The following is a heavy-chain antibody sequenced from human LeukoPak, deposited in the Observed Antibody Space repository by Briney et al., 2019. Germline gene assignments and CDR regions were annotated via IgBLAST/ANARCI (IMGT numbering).Heavy chain of an antibody. CDR3: ARDNDILTGYPDY. V-gene: IGHV3-33*01. J-gene: IGHJ4*02. CDR2: IWYDGSNK. D-gene: IGHD3-9*01. CDR1: GFTFSSYG. Sequence: GRSLRLSCAASGFTFSSYGMHLVRQAPGKGLEWPAVIWYDGSNKYYADSVKCRFTISRDNSKNTLYLQMNSLRAEDTAVYYCARDNDILTGYPDYWGQGTLVTVSS.